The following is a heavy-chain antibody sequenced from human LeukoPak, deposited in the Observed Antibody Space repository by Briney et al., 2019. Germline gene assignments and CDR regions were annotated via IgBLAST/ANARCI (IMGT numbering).Heavy chain of an antibody. D-gene: IGHD5-18*01. J-gene: IGHJ4*02. CDR1: GFTFSNYA. CDR3: ARGGARIGEYTYGFDY. Sequence: GGSLRLSCAASGFTFSNYAMTWVRQAPGKGLEWVSSISGSGGRTYYADSVKGRFTISRDNSKNTLYLQMNSLRAEDTAVYYCARGGARIGEYTYGFDYWGQGALVTVSS. V-gene: IGHV3-23*01. CDR2: ISGSGGRT.